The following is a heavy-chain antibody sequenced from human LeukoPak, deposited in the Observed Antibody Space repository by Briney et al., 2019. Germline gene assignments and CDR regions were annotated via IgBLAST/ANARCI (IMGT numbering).Heavy chain of an antibody. CDR3: ARGRTHAFDI. V-gene: IGHV4-34*01. CDR2: INHSGST. CDR1: GGSFSGYY. J-gene: IGHJ3*02. Sequence: SETLSLTCAVYGGSFSGYYWSWIRQPPGKGLEWIGEINHSGSTNYNPSLKSRVTISVDTSKNQFSLKLSSVTAADTAVYYCARGRTHAFDIWGQGTMATVSS.